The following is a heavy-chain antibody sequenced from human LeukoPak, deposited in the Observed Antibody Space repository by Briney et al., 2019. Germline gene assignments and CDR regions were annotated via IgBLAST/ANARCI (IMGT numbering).Heavy chain of an antibody. CDR2: IYPGDSDT. Sequence: GASLKISCKGSGSRFTSYWIGWVRQMPGKGLEWMGIIYPGDSDTRYSPSFQGQVTISADKSISTAYLQWSSLKASDTAMYYCARQSGYSYGYPPVYYMDVWGKGTTVTVSS. CDR3: ARQSGYSYGYPPVYYMDV. J-gene: IGHJ6*03. CDR1: GSRFTSYW. D-gene: IGHD5-18*01. V-gene: IGHV5-51*01.